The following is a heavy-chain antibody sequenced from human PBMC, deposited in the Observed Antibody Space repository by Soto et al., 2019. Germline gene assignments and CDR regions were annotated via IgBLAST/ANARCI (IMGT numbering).Heavy chain of an antibody. CDR2: IHNSGST. CDR1: GASISTYF. CDR3: ARDPGISVVRGVIKPYYFDS. D-gene: IGHD3-10*01. V-gene: IGHV4-59*01. Sequence: PLETLSLTCSVTGASISTYFWNWFRQPPGKGLEWIGYIHNSGSTNYSPSLRSRVTISLDTSKNQLSLKLTSVTAADTAVYYCARDPGISVVRGVIKPYYFDSWGQGTLVTVSS. J-gene: IGHJ4*02.